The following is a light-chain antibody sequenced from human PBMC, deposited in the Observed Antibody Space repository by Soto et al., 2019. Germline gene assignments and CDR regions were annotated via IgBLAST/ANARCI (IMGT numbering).Light chain of an antibody. CDR3: QQGHNWPLT. V-gene: IGKV3-15*01. CDR1: QSISSE. CDR2: GAS. Sequence: EIVMTQSPATLSVSPGESATLSCWASQSISSELAWYQQKPGQPPRLLIYGASTRATGVPARFTGSGSGSDFTITISGLQSEDFAVYYCQQGHNWPLTFGQGTRLEI. J-gene: IGKJ2*01.